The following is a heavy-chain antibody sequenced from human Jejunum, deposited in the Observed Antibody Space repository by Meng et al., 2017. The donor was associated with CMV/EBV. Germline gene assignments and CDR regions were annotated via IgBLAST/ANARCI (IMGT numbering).Heavy chain of an antibody. Sequence: QVQLVQSGAEVKKPGASVKVSCKASGYSFTTYAMHWVRQAPGQRLEWMGWINAGNGNTKYAQKLQGRVTMTTDTSTSTAYMELRSLRSDDTAVYYCAASSSSWYQNWFDPWGQGTLVTVSS. D-gene: IGHD6-13*01. CDR1: GYSFTTYA. CDR2: INAGNGNT. V-gene: IGHV1-3*01. CDR3: AASSSSWYQNWFDP. J-gene: IGHJ5*02.